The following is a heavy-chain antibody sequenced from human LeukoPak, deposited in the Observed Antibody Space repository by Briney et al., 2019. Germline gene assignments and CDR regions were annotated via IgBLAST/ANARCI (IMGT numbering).Heavy chain of an antibody. CDR2: ISSSSSTI. J-gene: IGHJ6*02. CDR1: GFTFSSYS. D-gene: IGHD3-22*01. V-gene: IGHV3-48*04. Sequence: GGSLRLSCAASGFTFSSYSMNWVRQAPGKGLEWVSYISSSSSTIYYADSVKGRFTISRDNAKNSLYLQMNSLRAEDTALYYCAKASTYYYDSSGLDYYYYGMDVWGQGTTVTVSS. CDR3: AKASTYYYDSSGLDYYYYGMDV.